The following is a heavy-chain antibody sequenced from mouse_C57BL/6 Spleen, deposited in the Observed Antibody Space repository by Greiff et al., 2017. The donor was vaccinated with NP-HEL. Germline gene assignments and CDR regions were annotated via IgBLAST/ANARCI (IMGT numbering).Heavy chain of an antibody. Sequence: DVHLVESEGGLVQPGRSMKLSCTASGFTFSDYYMAWVRQVPEKGLEWVANINYDGSSTYYLDSLKSRFIISRDNAKNILYLQMSSLKSEDTATYYCARVGDYAFDYWGQGTTLTVSS. D-gene: IGHD2-4*01. CDR3: ARVGDYAFDY. CDR2: INYDGSST. CDR1: GFTFSDYY. V-gene: IGHV5-16*01. J-gene: IGHJ2*01.